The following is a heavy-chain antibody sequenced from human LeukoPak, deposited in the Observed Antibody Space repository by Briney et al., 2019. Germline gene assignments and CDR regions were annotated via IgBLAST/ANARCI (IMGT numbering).Heavy chain of an antibody. CDR2: ISSSGSTI. D-gene: IGHD2-8*01. CDR3: ARKWGFDLPFDY. V-gene: IGHV3-48*03. J-gene: IGHJ4*02. CDR1: GFTFSSYE. Sequence: GGSLRLSCAASGFTFSSYEMNCVRQAPGKGLEWVSYISSSGSTIYYADSVKGRFTISRDNAKNSLYLQMNSLRAEDTAVYYCARKWGFDLPFDYWGQGTLVTVSS.